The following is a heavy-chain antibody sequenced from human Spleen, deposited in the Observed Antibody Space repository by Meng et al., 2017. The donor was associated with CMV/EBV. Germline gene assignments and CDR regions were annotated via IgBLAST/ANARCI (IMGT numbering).Heavy chain of an antibody. J-gene: IGHJ4*02. CDR2: ISSSGSTI. CDR3: ATIGIYSAAGDY. D-gene: IGHD1-26*01. V-gene: IGHV3-48*03. CDR1: GFTFSSYE. Sequence: GGSLRLSCVASGFTFSSYEMNWVRQAPGKGLEWVSYISSSGSTIYYADSVKGRFTISRDNAKNSLYLQMNSLRAEDTAVYYCATIGIYSAAGDYWGQGTLVTVSS.